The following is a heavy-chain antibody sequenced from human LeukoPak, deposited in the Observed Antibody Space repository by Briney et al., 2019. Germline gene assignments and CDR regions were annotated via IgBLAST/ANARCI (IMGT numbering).Heavy chain of an antibody. CDR1: GFTFSSYS. Sequence: GGSLRLSCAASGFTFSSYSMNWVRQAPGKGLEWVSSISSSSSYIYYADSVKGRFTISSDNAKNSLYLQMNSLRAEDTAVYYCARGTVARPWFDPWGQGTLVTVSS. CDR3: ARGTVARPWFDP. V-gene: IGHV3-21*01. J-gene: IGHJ5*02. CDR2: ISSSSSYI. D-gene: IGHD6-6*01.